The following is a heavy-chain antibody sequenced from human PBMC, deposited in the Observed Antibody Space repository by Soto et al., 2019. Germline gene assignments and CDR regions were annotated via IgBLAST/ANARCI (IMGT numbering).Heavy chain of an antibody. D-gene: IGHD3-3*01. CDR3: ARDLTYYDFWSGSHPFYYYYGMDV. J-gene: IGHJ6*02. V-gene: IGHV4-4*02. CDR1: GGSISSSNW. CDR2: IYHSGST. Sequence: SEPLSLTCAVSGGSISSSNWWSWVRQPPGKGLEWIGEIYHSGSTNYNPSLKSRVTISVDKSKNQFSLKLSSVTAADTAVHYCARDLTYYDFWSGSHPFYYYYGMDVWGQGTTVTVSS.